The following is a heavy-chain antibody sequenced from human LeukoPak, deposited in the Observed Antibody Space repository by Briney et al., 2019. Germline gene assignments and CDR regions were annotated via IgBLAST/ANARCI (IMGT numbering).Heavy chain of an antibody. J-gene: IGHJ4*02. CDR2: IKQDGSEK. Sequence: GGSLRLSCAASGFTFSSYWMSWVRQAPGKGLEWVANIKQDGSEKYYVDSVKGRFTISRDNAKNSLYLQTNSLRAEDTAVYYCARYRGRYYDSSGYEPGFDYWGQGTLVTVSS. D-gene: IGHD3-22*01. CDR1: GFTFSSYW. V-gene: IGHV3-7*01. CDR3: ARYRGRYYDSSGYEPGFDY.